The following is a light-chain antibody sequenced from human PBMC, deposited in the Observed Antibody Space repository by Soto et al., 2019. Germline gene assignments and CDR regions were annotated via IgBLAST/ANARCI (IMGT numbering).Light chain of an antibody. J-gene: IGLJ3*02. CDR1: SSDVGSRNL. Sequence: QSALTQPASVSGSPGQSITISCTGTSSDVGSRNLVSWYQQHPGKAPKLIIYEVTKWPSGVSNRFSGSKSGNTASLTIFGLQAEDEADYYCCSDAGSYTWVFGGGTKLTVL. CDR2: EVT. V-gene: IGLV2-23*02. CDR3: CSDAGSYTWV.